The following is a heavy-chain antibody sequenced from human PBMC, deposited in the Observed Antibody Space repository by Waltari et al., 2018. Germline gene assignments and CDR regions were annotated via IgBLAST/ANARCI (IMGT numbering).Heavy chain of an antibody. D-gene: IGHD3-10*01. V-gene: IGHV4-39*07. CDR1: GGSLRRSSSY. Sequence: QLQLQASGPGLVKPSETLSLTCTFSGGSLRRSSSYWRWIRQPPGKGLEWIGSIDYSGSTYYNPSLKSRVTISVDTSKNQFSLKLSSVTAADTAVYYCARRIITMEGRDAFDIWGQGTMVTVSS. CDR2: IDYSGST. J-gene: IGHJ3*02. CDR3: ARRIITMEGRDAFDI.